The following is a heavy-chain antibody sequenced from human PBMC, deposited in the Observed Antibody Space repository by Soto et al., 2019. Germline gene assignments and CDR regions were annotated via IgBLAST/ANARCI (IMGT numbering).Heavy chain of an antibody. CDR3: ARDHDFWSIYPSDYFDY. J-gene: IGHJ4*02. CDR1: GFSFSSYW. V-gene: IGHV3-74*01. CDR2: INRDGSTT. Sequence: EVQLVESGGGLVQRGGSLRLSCASSGFSFSSYWMHWVRQAPGKGLVLVSRINRDGSTTAYEDSVKGRFIIARDNAKNTVYLQMNSLRAEDTAGYYCARDHDFWSIYPSDYFDYWSQGNLVTFSS. D-gene: IGHD3-3*01.